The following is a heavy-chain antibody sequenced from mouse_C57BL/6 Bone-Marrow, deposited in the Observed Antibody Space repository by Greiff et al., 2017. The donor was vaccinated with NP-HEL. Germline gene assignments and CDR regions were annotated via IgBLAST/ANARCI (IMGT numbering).Heavy chain of an antibody. D-gene: IGHD1-3*01. Sequence: VQLQQSGAELARPGASVKISCKASGYTFTSYTMHWVKQRPGQGLEWIGYINPSSGYTKYNQKFKDKATLTADKSSSTAYMQLSSLTSEDYAVYYCGRKLKYNTAGWGYFDVWGPGTTVTVSS. V-gene: IGHV1-4*01. CDR2: INPSSGYT. CDR1: GYTFTSYT. CDR3: GRKLKYNTAGWGYFDV. J-gene: IGHJ1*01.